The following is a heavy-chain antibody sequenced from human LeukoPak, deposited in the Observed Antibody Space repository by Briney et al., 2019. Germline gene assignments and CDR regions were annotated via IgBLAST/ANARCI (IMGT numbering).Heavy chain of an antibody. J-gene: IGHJ4*02. CDR3: ARDEHDYGDYGTFDY. V-gene: IGHV4-4*07. D-gene: IGHD4-17*01. CDR2: LYTSGDT. Sequence: PSXTLSLTCTVSGGSISSYYWSWIRQPAGKGLEWIGRLYTSGDTNYNPSLKSRLTISLDTSKNQFSLKLSSVTAADTAVYYCARDEHDYGDYGTFDYWGQGTLVTVSS. CDR1: GGSISSYY.